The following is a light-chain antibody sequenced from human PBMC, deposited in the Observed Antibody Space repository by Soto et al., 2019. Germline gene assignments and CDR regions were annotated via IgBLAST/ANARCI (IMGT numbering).Light chain of an antibody. CDR2: EVK. CDR3: SSYTGRYSLYV. J-gene: IGLJ1*01. CDR1: SSDVGTYNF. V-gene: IGLV2-14*01. Sequence: QSALTQPASVSGSPGQSITISCTGTSSDVGTYNFVSWYQQHPGKAPKLMIYEVKNRPSGVSNRFSGSKSGNTASLTISGLQAEDEADYYCSSYTGRYSLYVVGTGTQLTVL.